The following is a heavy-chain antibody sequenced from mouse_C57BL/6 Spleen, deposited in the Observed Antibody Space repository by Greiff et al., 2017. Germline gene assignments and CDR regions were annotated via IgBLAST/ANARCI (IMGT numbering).Heavy chain of an antibody. CDR3: ARRLYGSSSYYAMDY. CDR2: ISSGSSTI. CDR1: GFTFSDYG. D-gene: IGHD1-1*01. V-gene: IGHV5-17*01. J-gene: IGHJ4*01. Sequence: DVKLVESGGGLVKPGGSLKLSCAASGFTFSDYGMHWVRQAPEKGLEWVAYISSGSSTIYYADTVKGRFTISRDNAKNTLFLQMTSLRSEDTAMYYCARRLYGSSSYYAMDYWGQGTSVTVSS.